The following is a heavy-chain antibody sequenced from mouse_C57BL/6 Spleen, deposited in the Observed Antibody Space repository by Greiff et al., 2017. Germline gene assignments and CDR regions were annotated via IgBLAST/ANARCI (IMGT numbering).Heavy chain of an antibody. CDR3: AIKGLLGGAMDY. Sequence: QVQLQQPGAELVKPGASVKVSCKASGYTFTSYWMHWVKQRPGQGLEWIGRIHPSDSDTNYNKKFKGKATLTVAKSSSTAYLQLSSLTSEDSAVSYGAIKGLLGGAMDYWGQGTSVTVSS. CDR1: GYTFTSYW. V-gene: IGHV1-74*01. D-gene: IGHD2-1*01. CDR2: IHPSDSDT. J-gene: IGHJ4*01.